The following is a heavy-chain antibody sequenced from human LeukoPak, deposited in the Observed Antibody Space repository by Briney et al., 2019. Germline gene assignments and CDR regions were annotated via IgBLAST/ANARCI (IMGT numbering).Heavy chain of an antibody. Sequence: SETLSLTCAVYGGSFSGYYWSWIRQPPGKGLEWIGEINHSGSTNYNPSLKSRVTISVDTSKNQFSLKLSSVTAADTAVYCCARGDFLYDSSGYYIDYWGQGTLVTVSS. CDR3: ARGDFLYDSSGYYIDY. D-gene: IGHD3-22*01. CDR2: INHSGST. J-gene: IGHJ4*02. V-gene: IGHV4-34*01. CDR1: GGSFSGYY.